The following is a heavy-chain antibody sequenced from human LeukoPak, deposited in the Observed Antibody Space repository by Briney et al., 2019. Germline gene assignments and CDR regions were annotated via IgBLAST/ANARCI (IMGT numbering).Heavy chain of an antibody. D-gene: IGHD6-13*01. Sequence: GGSLRLSCEVSGFTFTDYWMNWVRQAPGKGPEWVASIRQDGSEKTYVDSVKGRFTISRDNTKNSLSLQLNGLRAEDTAVYYCARDGTAAGLYFDLWGQATLVTVSS. CDR3: ARDGTAAGLYFDL. J-gene: IGHJ4*01. V-gene: IGHV3-7*01. CDR1: GFTFTDYW. CDR2: IRQDGSEK.